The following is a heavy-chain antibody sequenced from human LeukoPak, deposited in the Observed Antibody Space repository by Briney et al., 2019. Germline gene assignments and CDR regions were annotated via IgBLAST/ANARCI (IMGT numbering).Heavy chain of an antibody. CDR1: GFAFSSYW. J-gene: IGHJ4*02. CDR3: ATQDILDY. CDR2: IDNVGSST. V-gene: IGHV3-74*01. Sequence: GGSLRLSCEASGFAFSSYWMHWVRQAPAEGLVWVSRIDNVGSSTQYADSVKGRFTISRDNAKNTVYLQMNSLRAEDTAMYYCATQDILDYWGQGTLVTVSS.